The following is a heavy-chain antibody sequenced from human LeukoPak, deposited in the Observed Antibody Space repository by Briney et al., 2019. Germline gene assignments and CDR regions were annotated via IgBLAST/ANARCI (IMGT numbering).Heavy chain of an antibody. CDR2: INWNGGST. V-gene: IGHV3-20*04. J-gene: IGHJ4*02. CDR3: ARANYCSSTSCVDY. Sequence: GGSLRLSCAASGFTFDDYGMSWVRQAPGKGLEWVSGINWNGGSTGYADSVKGRFTISRDNAKNSLYLQMNSLRAEDTALYYCARANYCSSTSCVDYWGQGTLVTVSS. D-gene: IGHD2-2*01. CDR1: GFTFDDYG.